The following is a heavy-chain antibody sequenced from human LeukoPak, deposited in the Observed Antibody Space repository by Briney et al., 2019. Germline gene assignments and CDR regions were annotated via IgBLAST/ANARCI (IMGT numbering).Heavy chain of an antibody. CDR3: ARVEGFGEYNWFDP. Sequence: PGGSLRLSCSASGFTFSSYGMHWVRQAPGKGLEWVAFIRYDGSNKYYADSVKGRFTITRDNAKNSLYLQMNSLRAEDTAVYYCARVEGFGEYNWFDPWGQGTLVTVSS. CDR2: IRYDGSNK. D-gene: IGHD3-10*01. V-gene: IGHV3-30*02. J-gene: IGHJ5*02. CDR1: GFTFSSYG.